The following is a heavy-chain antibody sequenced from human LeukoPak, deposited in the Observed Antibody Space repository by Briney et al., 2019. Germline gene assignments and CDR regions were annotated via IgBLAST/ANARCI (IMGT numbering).Heavy chain of an antibody. D-gene: IGHD2-2*02. V-gene: IGHV4-34*01. CDR3: ARIYTSSSVYFYYYMDV. CDR1: GGSFSGYY. J-gene: IGHJ6*03. Sequence: SETLSLTCAVYGGSFSGYYWSWIRQPPGKGLEWIGEINHSGSTNYNPSLKSRVTISVDTSKNQFSLNLSSVTAADTAVYYCARIYTSSSVYFYYYMDVWGKGTTVTVSS. CDR2: INHSGST.